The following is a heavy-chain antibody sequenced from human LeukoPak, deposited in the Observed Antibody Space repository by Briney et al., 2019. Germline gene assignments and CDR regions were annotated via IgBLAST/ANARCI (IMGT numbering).Heavy chain of an antibody. D-gene: IGHD3-10*01. CDR2: INIDGSST. CDR3: ARDSPYYYGSGTLIDY. CDR1: GFTFSSYW. V-gene: IGHV3-74*01. J-gene: IGHJ4*02. Sequence: GGSLRLSCAASGFTFSSYWMHWVRQAPGKGLVWVSRINIDGSSTSYADSVKGRFTISRDNAKSTLSLQMNSLSAEDTAVYYCARDSPYYYGSGTLIDYWGQGTLVTVSS.